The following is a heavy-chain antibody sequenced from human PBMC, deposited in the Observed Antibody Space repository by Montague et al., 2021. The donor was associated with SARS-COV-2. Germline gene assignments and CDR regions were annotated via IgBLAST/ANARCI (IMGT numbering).Heavy chain of an antibody. CDR2: ISGSSSYT. J-gene: IGHJ4*02. V-gene: IGHV3-11*05. Sequence: SLRLSCAASRFTFSDYYMSWIRQAPGKGLEWISYISGSSSYTNYADSVKGRFTISRDNAKNSLYLQMNSLRAEDTAVYYCARDQSCSNGVCYTRGFDYWGQGTLVTVSS. CDR3: ARDQSCSNGVCYTRGFDY. D-gene: IGHD2-8*01. CDR1: RFTFSDYY.